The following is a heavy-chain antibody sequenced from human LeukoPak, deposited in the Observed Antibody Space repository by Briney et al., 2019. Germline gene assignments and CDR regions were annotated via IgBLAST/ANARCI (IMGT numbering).Heavy chain of an antibody. J-gene: IGHJ4*02. V-gene: IGHV3-48*02. CDR3: ARDRTYYDYVWGSYREEYYFDY. CDR1: GFTFSSYS. Sequence: GGSLRLSCAASGFTFSSYSMTWVRQAPGKGLEWVSYISSSSSTIYYADSVKGRFTISRDNAKNSLYLQMNSLRDEDTAVYYCARDRTYYDYVWGSYREEYYFDYWGQGTLVTVSS. CDR2: ISSSSSTI. D-gene: IGHD3-16*02.